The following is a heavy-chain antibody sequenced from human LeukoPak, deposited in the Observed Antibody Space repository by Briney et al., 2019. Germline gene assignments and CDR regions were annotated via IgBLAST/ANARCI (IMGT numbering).Heavy chain of an antibody. D-gene: IGHD6-13*01. J-gene: IGHJ4*02. CDR3: ARDDRTIAAAGTPDY. CDR1: GFTFSSYS. CDR2: ISSSSYI. Sequence: GGSLSLSCAASGFTFSSYSMNWVRQAPGKGLEWVSSISSSSYIYYADSVKGRFTISRDNAKNSLYLQMNSLRAEDTAVYYCARDDRTIAAAGTPDYWGQGTLVTVSS. V-gene: IGHV3-21*04.